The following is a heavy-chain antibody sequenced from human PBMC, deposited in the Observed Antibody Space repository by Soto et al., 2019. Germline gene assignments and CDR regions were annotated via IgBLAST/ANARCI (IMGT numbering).Heavy chain of an antibody. CDR1: GGSTSSDNY. Sequence: SSETLSLTCTVSGGSTSSDNYWSWIRQPPGKGLEWIGHIYYSGNTDYNPSLKSRLAISIDTSKNKFSLKLSSVTAADTAVYFCAREGGWSSYGLFHFDAWGKGALVTLGS. V-gene: IGHV4-30-4*01. D-gene: IGHD6-19*01. CDR3: AREGGWSSYGLFHFDA. J-gene: IGHJ4*02. CDR2: IYYSGNT.